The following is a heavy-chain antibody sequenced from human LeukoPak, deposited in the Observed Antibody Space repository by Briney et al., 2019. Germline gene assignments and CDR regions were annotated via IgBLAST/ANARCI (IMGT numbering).Heavy chain of an antibody. CDR3: ASYDYGDYAPLDY. CDR1: GFPFSSYD. D-gene: IGHD4-17*01. Sequence: WGSLRLSCAASGFPFSSYDMNWVGQAPGKGVEWVSSISGRGGSTYYADSVKDRFTISRDNSKNTLYLQMNSLRAEDTAVYYCASYDYGDYAPLDYWGQRALVTVSS. J-gene: IGHJ4*02. CDR2: ISGRGGST. V-gene: IGHV3-23*01.